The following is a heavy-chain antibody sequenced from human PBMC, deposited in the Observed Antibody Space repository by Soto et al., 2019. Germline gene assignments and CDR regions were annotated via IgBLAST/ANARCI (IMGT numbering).Heavy chain of an antibody. Sequence: PSETLSLTCAVSGGYINGGYYSWSWIRQPPGKGLEWIGFIYNSGSTYYNSSLKSRVTISVDRSKNQFSLKLSSVTAADTAVYYCARSSPDFDWLLPYYFDYWGQGALVTVSS. CDR3: ARSSPDFDWLLPYYFDY. CDR2: IYNSGST. CDR1: GGYINGGYYS. V-gene: IGHV4-30-2*02. D-gene: IGHD3-9*01. J-gene: IGHJ4*02.